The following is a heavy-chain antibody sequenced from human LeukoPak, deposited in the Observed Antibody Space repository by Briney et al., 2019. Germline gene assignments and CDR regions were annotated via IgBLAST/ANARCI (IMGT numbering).Heavy chain of an antibody. CDR3: GRVVDGSGSYGFDY. V-gene: IGHV1-69*05. CDR1: GGTFSSYA. J-gene: IGHJ4*02. D-gene: IGHD3-10*01. Sequence: SVKVSCKASGGTFSSYAISWVRQAPGQGLEWMGRIIPIFGTANYAQKFQGRVTITTDESTSTAYRELSSLRSEDTAVYNCGRVVDGSGSYGFDYWREGTLVTDSS. CDR2: IIPIFGTA.